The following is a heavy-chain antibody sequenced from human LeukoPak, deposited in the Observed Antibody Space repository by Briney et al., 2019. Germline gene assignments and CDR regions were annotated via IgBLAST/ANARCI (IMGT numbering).Heavy chain of an antibody. V-gene: IGHV1-46*01. J-gene: IGHJ5*02. CDR3: ARDNSVGDTAWWFDP. D-gene: IGHD1-26*01. CDR2: INPSGSST. Sequence: HGASVKVSCKASGYAFTSYYMHWVRQAPGQGLEWMGLINPSGSSTSYAQKFQGRLSLTRDMSTSTDYMELSSLRSEDTAVYYCARDNSVGDTAWWFDPWGQGTLVTVSS. CDR1: GYAFTSYY.